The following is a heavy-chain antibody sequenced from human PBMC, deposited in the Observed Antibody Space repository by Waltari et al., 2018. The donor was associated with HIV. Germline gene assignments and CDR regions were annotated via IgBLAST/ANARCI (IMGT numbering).Heavy chain of an antibody. Sequence: EVQLVESGGGWVQPGGSLTLTCEASGFTFTFYWLIWVRQAPGKGMEWVANINQAGTERHYVDSVRGRFTISRDNDKTSVFLQMNSLTVEDTAVYYCATTHGSGDYDNDFDYWGQGTLV. CDR1: GFTFTFYW. D-gene: IGHD3-10*01. V-gene: IGHV3-7*01. J-gene: IGHJ4*02. CDR3: ATTHGSGDYDNDFDY. CDR2: INQAGTER.